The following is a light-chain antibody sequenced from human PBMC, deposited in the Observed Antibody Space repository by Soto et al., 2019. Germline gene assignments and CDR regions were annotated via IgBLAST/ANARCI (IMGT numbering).Light chain of an antibody. Sequence: EIVLTQSPGTRSLCPGERATLSCRASQSVSSNYLAWYQQKPGQAPKLLIYRVSSRATVIPDRFSGRGHGTDLSLTITRPETEDFAAYYSHDYCSSPRTLGGGTKVEI. CDR3: HDYCSSPRT. V-gene: IGKV3-20*01. J-gene: IGKJ4*02. CDR1: QSVSSNY. CDR2: RVS.